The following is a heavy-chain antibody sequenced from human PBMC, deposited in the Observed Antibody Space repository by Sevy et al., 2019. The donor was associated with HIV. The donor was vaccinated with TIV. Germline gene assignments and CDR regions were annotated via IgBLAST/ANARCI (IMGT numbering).Heavy chain of an antibody. CDR2: ISYDGSRT. V-gene: IGHV3-30*04. J-gene: IGHJ4*02. Sequence: GGSLRLSCAASGFTFSDYTIHWVRQAPGKGLEWVSVISYDGSRTSYADSVKGRFTISRDNSKNTLYLQMNSLRAEDTAVYYCAKDLYYDTSLFDYWGQGTLVTVSS. CDR3: AKDLYYDTSLFDY. CDR1: GFTFSDYT. D-gene: IGHD3-22*01.